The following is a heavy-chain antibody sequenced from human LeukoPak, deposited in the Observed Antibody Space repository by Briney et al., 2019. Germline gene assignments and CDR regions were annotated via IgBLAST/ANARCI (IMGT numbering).Heavy chain of an antibody. CDR1: GFTFTTYS. J-gene: IGHJ4*02. CDR2: ISTRDTFI. V-gene: IGHV3-21*04. Sequence: PGGSLRLSCEASGFTFTTYSMTWVRQTPGEGLEWVSSISTRDTFINYADSVKGRFTISRDNSKNTLYLQMNSLRAEDTAVYYCASEGLAVAGNFLYWGQGALVTVSS. CDR3: ASEGLAVAGNFLY. D-gene: IGHD6-19*01.